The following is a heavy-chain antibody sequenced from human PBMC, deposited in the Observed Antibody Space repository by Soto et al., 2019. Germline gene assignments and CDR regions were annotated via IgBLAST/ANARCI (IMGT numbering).Heavy chain of an antibody. J-gene: IGHJ4*02. CDR2: INPNSGGT. CDR1: GSTFTGYY. D-gene: IGHD1-26*01. CDR3: ARAYILRGVGATGY. Sequence: ASVKVSCKASGSTFTGYYMHWVRQAPGQGLEWMGWINPNSGGTNYAQKFQGRVTMTRDTSISTAYMELSRLRSDDTAVYYCARAYILRGVGATGYWGQGTLVTVSS. V-gene: IGHV1-2*02.